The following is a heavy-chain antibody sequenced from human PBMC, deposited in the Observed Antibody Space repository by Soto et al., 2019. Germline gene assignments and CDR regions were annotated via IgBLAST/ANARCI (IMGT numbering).Heavy chain of an antibody. V-gene: IGHV4-59*01. J-gene: IGHJ4*02. D-gene: IGHD2-15*01. CDR3: ARVLTTCSGGRCYSDLDY. Sequence: QVQLQESGPGLVKPSETLSLTCTVSGGSISSYYWSWIRQPPGKGLEWIGYIYYSGSTNYNPSLKSRGTRTVATSKNQFSLKLRSVTAADTAVYYCARVLTTCSGGRCYSDLDYWGQGTLVTVSS. CDR1: GGSISSYY. CDR2: IYYSGST.